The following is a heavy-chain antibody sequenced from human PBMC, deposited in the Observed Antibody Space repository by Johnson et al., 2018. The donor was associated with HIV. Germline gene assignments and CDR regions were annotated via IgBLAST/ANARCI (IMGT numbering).Heavy chain of an antibody. D-gene: IGHD2-15*01. V-gene: IGHV3-11*01. CDR1: GFTFSDYY. CDR2: ISSSGSII. J-gene: IGHJ3*02. Sequence: QVQVVESGGGLVKPGGSLRLSCAASGFTFSDYYMSWIRQAPGKGLEWVSYISSSGSIIYYGDSVKGRFTISRDNAKNSLYLHMNSLRAEDTAVYYCARGAALPAAFDIWGQGTMVTVYS. CDR3: ARGAALPAAFDI.